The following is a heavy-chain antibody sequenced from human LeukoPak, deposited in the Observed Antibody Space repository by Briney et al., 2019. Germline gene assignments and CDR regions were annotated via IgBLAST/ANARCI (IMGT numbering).Heavy chain of an antibody. CDR1: GYAFTSYG. CDR3: ARANYYDSSGYYYHYYYYGMDV. D-gene: IGHD3-22*01. J-gene: IGHJ6*02. Sequence: ASVKVSCKASGYAFTSYGISWVRQAPGQGLEWMGWISAYNGNTNYAQKLPGRVTMTTDTSTSTAYMELRSLRSDDTAVYYCARANYYDSSGYYYHYYYYGMDVWGQGTTVTVSS. CDR2: ISAYNGNT. V-gene: IGHV1-18*01.